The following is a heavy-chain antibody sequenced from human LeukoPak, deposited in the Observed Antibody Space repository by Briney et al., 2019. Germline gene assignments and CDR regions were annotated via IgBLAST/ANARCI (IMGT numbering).Heavy chain of an antibody. CDR3: ARDEGATYYYDSSGYYFFDY. CDR1: GFTFSSYS. Sequence: PGXXLRLSCAASGFTFSSYSMNWVRQAPGKGLEWVSSISSSSSYIYYADSVKGRFTISRDNAKNSLYQQMNSLRAEDTAVYYCARDEGATYYYDSSGYYFFDYWGQGTLVTVSS. CDR2: ISSSSSYI. V-gene: IGHV3-21*01. D-gene: IGHD3-22*01. J-gene: IGHJ4*02.